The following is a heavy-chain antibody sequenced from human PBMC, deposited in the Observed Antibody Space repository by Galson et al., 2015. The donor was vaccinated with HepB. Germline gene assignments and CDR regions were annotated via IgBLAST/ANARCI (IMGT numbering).Heavy chain of an antibody. D-gene: IGHD4-17*01. Sequence: SLRLSCAASGFTFSDYYMAWIRQAPGKGLEWISYISHNTLYTNYADSVKGRFTISRDNVKNSMYLQMNSLRAEDTAVYYCARVADSDYGDHAHFDSGGLGTLVTVSS. CDR3: ARVADSDYGDHAHFDS. CDR1: GFTFSDYY. J-gene: IGHJ4*02. CDR2: ISHNTLYT. V-gene: IGHV3-11*06.